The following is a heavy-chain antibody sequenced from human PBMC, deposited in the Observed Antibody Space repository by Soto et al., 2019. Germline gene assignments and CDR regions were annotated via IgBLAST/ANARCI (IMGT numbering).Heavy chain of an antibody. CDR1: GFTFSSYA. CDR2: ITSGGST. CDR3: AKVRYNNGRYSFDY. D-gene: IGHD5-18*01. J-gene: IGHJ4*02. V-gene: IGHV3-23*01. Sequence: PGGSLRLSCAASGFTFSSYAMSWVRQAPGKGLEWVSGITSGGSTDYADSVKGRFTISRDNSKNTLYLQMNSLRAEDTATYYCAKVRYNNGRYSFDYWGQGTLVTVSS.